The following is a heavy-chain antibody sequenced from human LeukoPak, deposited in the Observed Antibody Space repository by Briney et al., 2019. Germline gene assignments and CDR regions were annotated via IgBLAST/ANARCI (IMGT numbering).Heavy chain of an antibody. CDR1: GFTFGDYA. J-gene: IGHJ4*02. Sequence: GGSLRLSCTASGFTFGDYAISWVRQAPGKGLGWVGFIRSKAYGGTTEYAASVKGRFTISRDDSKSIAYLQMNSLKTEDTAVYYCTRDPYSSSPLFDYWGQGTLVTVSS. CDR3: TRDPYSSSPLFDY. CDR2: IRSKAYGGTT. D-gene: IGHD6-6*01. V-gene: IGHV3-49*04.